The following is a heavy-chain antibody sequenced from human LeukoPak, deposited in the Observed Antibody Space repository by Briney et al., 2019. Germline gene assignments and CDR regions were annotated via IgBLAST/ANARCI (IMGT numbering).Heavy chain of an antibody. CDR1: GGSISSSSYY. CDR3: ARDITPGSYGFDY. J-gene: IGHJ4*02. V-gene: IGHV4-39*07. CDR2: IYYSGST. Sequence: SETLSLTCTVSGGSISSSSYYWGWIRQPPGKGLEWIGSIYYSGSTYYNPSLKSRVTISVDTSKNQFSLKLSSVTAADTAVYYCARDITPGSYGFDYWAQGTLVTVSS. D-gene: IGHD1-26*01.